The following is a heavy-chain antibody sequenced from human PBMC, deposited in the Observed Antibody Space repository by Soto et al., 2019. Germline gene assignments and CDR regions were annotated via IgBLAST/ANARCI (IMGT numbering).Heavy chain of an antibody. CDR1: GFTFSNAW. CDR2: XKSDAYGGAI. J-gene: IGHJ4*02. V-gene: IGHV3-15*01. CDR3: TTTKGRLEPPTNDF. Sequence: EVQLVESGGGLVKPGGSLRLSCAGSGFTFSNAWMSWVRRAPGKXLEWVGRXKSDAYGGAIDYAAPVKVRFTISRDDTKNTLFLQMNNLRAEDTAVYSCTTTKGRLEPPTNDFWGQGTPVIVSS. D-gene: IGHD2-8*01.